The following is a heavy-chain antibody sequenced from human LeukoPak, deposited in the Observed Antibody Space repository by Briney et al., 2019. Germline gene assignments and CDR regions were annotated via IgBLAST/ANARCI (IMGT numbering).Heavy chain of an antibody. CDR3: ARVYSSSSYMFDY. J-gene: IGHJ4*02. CDR1: GYSFINYW. CDR2: IYPGDSGT. V-gene: IGHV5-51*01. Sequence: GESLKISCKGSGYSFINYWIGWVRQMPGKGLEWMGIIYPGDSGTRYSPSFQGQVTISADKSISTAYLQWSSLKASDTAMYYCARVYSSSSYMFDYWGQGTLVTVSS. D-gene: IGHD6-6*01.